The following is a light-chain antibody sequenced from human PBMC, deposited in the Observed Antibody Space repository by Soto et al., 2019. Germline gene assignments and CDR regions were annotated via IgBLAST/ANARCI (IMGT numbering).Light chain of an antibody. CDR2: AAS. CDR1: QGISSY. J-gene: IGKJ1*01. Sequence: AILITQSPSSFSASPGDRVTITCRASQGISSYLAWYQQKPGKAPKLLIYAASTLQSGVPSRFSGSGSGTDFTLTISCLQSEDFATYYCQQYYSYPWTFGQGTKVDIK. CDR3: QQYYSYPWT. V-gene: IGKV1-8*01.